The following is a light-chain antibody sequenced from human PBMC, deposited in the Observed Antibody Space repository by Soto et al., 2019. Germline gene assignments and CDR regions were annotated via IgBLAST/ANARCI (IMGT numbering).Light chain of an antibody. CDR2: DNH. Sequence: QSVLTQPPSVSAAPGQKVTISCSGSASNIGSNSLSWYRQFPGSSPMLVIYDNHKRPSGISARFSASKSDTSATLVITGLRTGDEADYYCGAWDDSLNGYVFGTGTKVTVL. V-gene: IGLV1-51*01. J-gene: IGLJ1*01. CDR1: ASNIGSNS. CDR3: GAWDDSLNGYV.